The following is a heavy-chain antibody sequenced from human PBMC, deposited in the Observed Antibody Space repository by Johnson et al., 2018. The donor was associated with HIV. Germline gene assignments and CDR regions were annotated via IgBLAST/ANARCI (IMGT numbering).Heavy chain of an antibody. D-gene: IGHD1-26*01. CDR2: IWYDGSTK. CDR1: GFNFSSYG. J-gene: IGHJ3*01. V-gene: IGHV3-33*01. CDR3: VTADRGAA. Sequence: QVQLVESGGGVVQPGRSLRLSCAASGFNFSSYGMHWVRQAPGKGLEWVAVIWYDGSTKYYADSVKGRFTISRDNSKNTMYLQMNSLSDEDTAVYYCVTADRGAAWGQGTTVTVSS.